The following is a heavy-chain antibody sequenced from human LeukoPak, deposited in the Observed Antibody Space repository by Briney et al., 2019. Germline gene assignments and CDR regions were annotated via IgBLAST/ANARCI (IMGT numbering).Heavy chain of an antibody. D-gene: IGHD6-19*01. V-gene: IGHV1-2*02. CDR2: IKHKNNDT. J-gene: IGHJ5*02. Sequence: ASVKVSCKASGDTFSDDYMNWVRQAPGQGLEWMGWIKHKNNDTKYAQRFQGRVTMTRDMSSSTAYMELSSLRSDDTAVYYCARARTVAGRIGWFDPWGQGTLVTVSS. CDR3: ARARTVAGRIGWFDP. CDR1: GDTFSDDY.